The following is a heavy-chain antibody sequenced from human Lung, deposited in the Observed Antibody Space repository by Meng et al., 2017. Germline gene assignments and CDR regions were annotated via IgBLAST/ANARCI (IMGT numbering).Heavy chain of an antibody. D-gene: IGHD6-19*01. Sequence: GESLKISCAASGFTFSHFGMHWVRQAPGKGLEYVSSISSTGISTFYANSVKGRFTISRDNSKNTLYLQMGSLRIEDMAVYYCARAFGSGWGGQIDNWGQGKRVTGYS. J-gene: IGHJ4*02. CDR3: ARAFGSGWGGQIDN. CDR2: ISSTGIST. CDR1: GFTFSHFG. V-gene: IGHV3-64*01.